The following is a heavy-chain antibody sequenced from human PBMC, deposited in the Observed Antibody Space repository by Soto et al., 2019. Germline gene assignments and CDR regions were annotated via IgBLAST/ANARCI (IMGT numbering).Heavy chain of an antibody. J-gene: IGHJ6*04. CDR2: IWYDGSNK. CDR3: ARDRIGPRGITMVRGMLDV. D-gene: IGHD3-10*01. V-gene: IGHV3-33*01. CDR1: GFTFSSYG. Sequence: HPGGSLRLSCAASGFTFSSYGMHWVRQAPGKGLEWVAVIWYDGSNKYYADSVKGRFTISRDNSKNTLYLQMNSLRAEDTAVYYCARDRIGPRGITMVRGMLDVWGKGTTVTVSS.